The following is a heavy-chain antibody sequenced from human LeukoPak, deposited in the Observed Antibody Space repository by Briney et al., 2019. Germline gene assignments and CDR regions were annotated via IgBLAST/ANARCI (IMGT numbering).Heavy chain of an antibody. CDR3: ARGSGIAAPGTY. CDR2: IYYSGST. Sequence: TSETLSLPCTVSGGSISSYYWSWIRQPPGKGLEGIGYIYYSGSTNYNPSLKSRVTISVDTSKNQFSLELSSVTAADTAVYYSARGSGIAAPGTYWGQGTLVTVSS. V-gene: IGHV4-59*01. J-gene: IGHJ4*02. CDR1: GGSISSYY. D-gene: IGHD6-13*01.